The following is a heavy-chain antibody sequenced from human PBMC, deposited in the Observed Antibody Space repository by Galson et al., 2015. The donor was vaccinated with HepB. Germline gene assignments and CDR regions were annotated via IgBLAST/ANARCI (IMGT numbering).Heavy chain of an antibody. J-gene: IGHJ4*02. CDR1: GFTFSSYC. CDR2: IKQAGSEK. CDR3: ARDRAVITLGAFDY. D-gene: IGHD3-16*01. Sequence: LRLSCAASGFTFSSYCMSWVRQAPGKGLEWVASIKQAGSEKYYVDSVKGRFTISRDNAKNSLYLQMNSLRVEDTALYYCARDRAVITLGAFDYWGQGTLVTVSS. V-gene: IGHV3-7*01.